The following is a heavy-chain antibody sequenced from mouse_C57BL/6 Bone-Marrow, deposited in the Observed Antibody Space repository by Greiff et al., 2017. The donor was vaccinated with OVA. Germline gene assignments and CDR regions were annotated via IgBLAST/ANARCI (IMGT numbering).Heavy chain of an antibody. D-gene: IGHD4-1*01. CDR3: ARGNWDHYAMDY. CDR1: GYTFTGYW. Sequence: QVQLQQSGAELMKPGASVKLSCKATGYTFTGYWIEWVKQRPGHGLEWIGEILPGSGSTNYNEKFKGKATFTADPSSNPAYMQLSSLTTEYSAIYYCARGNWDHYAMDYWGQGTSVTVSS. J-gene: IGHJ4*01. CDR2: ILPGSGST. V-gene: IGHV1-9*01.